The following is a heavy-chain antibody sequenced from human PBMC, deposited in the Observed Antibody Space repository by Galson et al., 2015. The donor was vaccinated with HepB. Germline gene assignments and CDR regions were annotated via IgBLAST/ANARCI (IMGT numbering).Heavy chain of an antibody. V-gene: IGHV1-69*02. D-gene: IGHD2-15*01. CDR1: GGTFSSYT. CDR3: ARGYCSGGSCWEINWFDP. CDR2: IIPILGIA. Sequence: SVKVSCKASGGTFSSYTISWVRQAPGQGLEWMGRIIPILGIANYAQKFQGRVTITADKSTSTAYMELSSLRSEDTAVYYCARGYCSGGSCWEINWFDPWGQGTLVTVSS. J-gene: IGHJ5*02.